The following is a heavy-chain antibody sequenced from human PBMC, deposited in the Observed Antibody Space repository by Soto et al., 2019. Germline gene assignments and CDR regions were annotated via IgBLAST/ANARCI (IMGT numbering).Heavy chain of an antibody. CDR1: GYTFTSYY. D-gene: IGHD3-22*01. Sequence: GASVKVSCKASGYTFTSYYMHWVRQAPGQGLEWMGIINPSGGSTSYAQKFQGRVTMTRDTSTSTAYMELSSLRSEDTAVYYCARDELDYYDSSGYYGPYYYYGMDVWGQGTTVTVSS. CDR3: ARDELDYYDSSGYYGPYYYYGMDV. CDR2: INPSGGST. J-gene: IGHJ6*02. V-gene: IGHV1-46*01.